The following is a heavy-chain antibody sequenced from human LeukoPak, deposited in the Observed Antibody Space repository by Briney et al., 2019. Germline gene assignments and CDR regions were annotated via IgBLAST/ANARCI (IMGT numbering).Heavy chain of an antibody. D-gene: IGHD3-9*01. J-gene: IGHJ4*02. V-gene: IGHV3-48*04. CDR1: GFTFSSYS. CDR2: ISSSSSTI. CDR3: ARSFYDILIGYYQYFDY. Sequence: GGSLRLSCAASGFTFSSYSLNWVRQAPGKGLEWVSYISSSSSTIYYADSVKGRFTISRDNSKNTLYIQMNSLRAEDTAVYYCARSFYDILIGYYQYFDYWGQGTLVTVSS.